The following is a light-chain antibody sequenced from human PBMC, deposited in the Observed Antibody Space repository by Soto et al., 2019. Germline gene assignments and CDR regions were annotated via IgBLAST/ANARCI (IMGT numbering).Light chain of an antibody. Sequence: EIVMTQSPATLSVSPGERATLSCRASQSVSSNLSWYQQKPGQAPMLLIYGASTRAAGIAAMFSGSGSGKEFTLTISSLPSEDFAVYYWQQYNNSWTFGQGTKVEIK. V-gene: IGKV3-15*01. CDR3: QQYNNSWT. CDR2: GAS. CDR1: QSVSSN. J-gene: IGKJ1*01.